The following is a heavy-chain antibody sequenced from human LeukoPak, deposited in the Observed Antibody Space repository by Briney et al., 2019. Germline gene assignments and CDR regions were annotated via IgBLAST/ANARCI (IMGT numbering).Heavy chain of an antibody. CDR3: ARGYCSSTSCFDAFDI. CDR2: IYYSGST. V-gene: IGHV4-59*01. D-gene: IGHD2-2*01. Sequence: SETLSLTCTVSGGSISSYYWSWIRQPAGKGLEWIGYIYYSGSTNYNPSLKSRVTISVDTSKNQFSLKLSSVTAADTAVYYCARGYCSSTSCFDAFDIWGQGTMVTVSS. J-gene: IGHJ3*02. CDR1: GGSISSYY.